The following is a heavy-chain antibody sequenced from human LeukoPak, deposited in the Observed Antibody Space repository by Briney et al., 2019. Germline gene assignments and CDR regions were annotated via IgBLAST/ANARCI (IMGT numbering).Heavy chain of an antibody. CDR2: IIPIFGTA. V-gene: IGHV1-69*06. CDR3: ARAREYYGSGSYYTNRDAFDI. Sequence: GASVKVSCKASGYTFTSYGISWVRQAPGQGLEWMGGIIPIFGTANYAQKFQGRVTITADKSTSTAYMELSSLRSEDTAVYYCARAREYYGSGSYYTNRDAFDIWGQGTMVTVSS. J-gene: IGHJ3*02. D-gene: IGHD3-10*01. CDR1: GYTFTSYG.